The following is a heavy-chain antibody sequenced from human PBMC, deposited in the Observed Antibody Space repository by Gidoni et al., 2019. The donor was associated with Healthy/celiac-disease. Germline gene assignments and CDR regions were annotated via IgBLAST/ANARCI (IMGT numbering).Heavy chain of an antibody. CDR3: ATERYCSGGSCYVPFDI. J-gene: IGHJ3*02. V-gene: IGHV1-69*01. D-gene: IGHD2-15*01. Sequence: APGQGLEWMGGIIPIFGTANYAQKFQGRVTITADESTSTAYMELSSLRSEDTAVYYCATERYCSGGSCYVPFDIWGQGTMVNVSS. CDR2: IIPIFGTA.